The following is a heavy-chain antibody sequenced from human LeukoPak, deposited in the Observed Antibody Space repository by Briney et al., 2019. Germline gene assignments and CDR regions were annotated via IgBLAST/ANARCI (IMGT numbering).Heavy chain of an antibody. CDR1: GGSFRGDYY. CDR3: ARAPWAYGNYVHAFDI. D-gene: IGHD4-11*01. J-gene: IGHJ3*02. Sequence: SETLSLTCTVSGGSFRGDYYWAWIRQPPGKELEWIGSIYSGGRIYYNPSLKSRVSISIDTSNNDLSLKVTSVTAADTAGYYCARAPWAYGNYVHAFDIWGQGTMVTVSS. V-gene: IGHV4-39*07. CDR2: IYSGGRI.